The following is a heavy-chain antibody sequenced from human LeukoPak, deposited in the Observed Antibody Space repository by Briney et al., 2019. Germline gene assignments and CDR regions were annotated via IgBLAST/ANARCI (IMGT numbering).Heavy chain of an antibody. CDR2: IIPIFGTA. Sequence: SVKVSFKASGYTFTSYYIHWVRQAPGQGLEWMGGIIPIFGTANYAQKFQGRVTITADKSTSTAYMELSSLRSEDTAVYYCARVSEQWLVRGFDYYYYYMDVWGKGTTVTVSS. J-gene: IGHJ6*03. V-gene: IGHV1-69*06. CDR1: GYTFTSYY. D-gene: IGHD6-19*01. CDR3: ARVSEQWLVRGFDYYYYYMDV.